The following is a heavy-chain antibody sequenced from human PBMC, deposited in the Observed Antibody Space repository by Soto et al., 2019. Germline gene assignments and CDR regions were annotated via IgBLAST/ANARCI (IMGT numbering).Heavy chain of an antibody. D-gene: IGHD3-22*01. V-gene: IGHV3-30*18. CDR2: ISYDGSNK. CDR3: AKVDLATMIDLGSH. CDR1: GFTFSSYG. Sequence: GGSLRLSCAASGFTFSSYGMHWVRQAPGKGLEWVAVISYDGSNKYYADSVKGRFTISRDNSKNTLYLQMNSLRAEDTAVYYCAKVDLATMIDLGSHWGQGTLVTVSS. J-gene: IGHJ4*02.